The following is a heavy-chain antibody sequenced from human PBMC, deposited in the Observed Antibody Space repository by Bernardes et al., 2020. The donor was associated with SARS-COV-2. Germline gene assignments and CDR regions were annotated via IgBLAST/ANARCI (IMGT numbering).Heavy chain of an antibody. D-gene: IGHD6-13*01. Sequence: GGSLRLSCATSGFSFSCSAIHWVRPASVKGLEWVGDIRSGANSYATEYAASVRGRFTISRDDSRNTAYLQMNSLKSEDTAVYFCTSRLDTAAAFDDWGQGTLVTVST. CDR2: IRSGANSYAT. CDR1: GFSFSCSA. J-gene: IGHJ4*02. V-gene: IGHV3-73*01. CDR3: TSRLDTAAAFDD.